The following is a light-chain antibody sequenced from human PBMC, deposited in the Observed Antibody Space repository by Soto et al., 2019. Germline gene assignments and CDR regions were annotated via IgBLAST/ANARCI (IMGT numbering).Light chain of an antibody. Sequence: EIVLTQSPATLSLSPGERATLSCRASQSVSSSYLAWYQQKPGQAPRLLIYGASSRAAGIPDRFSGSGSGTDFTLTISILEPEDLAVYYCQQDDSSLRTFGQGTKVDIK. CDR1: QSVSSSY. V-gene: IGKV3-20*01. J-gene: IGKJ1*01. CDR2: GAS. CDR3: QQDDSSLRT.